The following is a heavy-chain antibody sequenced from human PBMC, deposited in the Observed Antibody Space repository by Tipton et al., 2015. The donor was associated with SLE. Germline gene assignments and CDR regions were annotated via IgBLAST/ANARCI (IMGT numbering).Heavy chain of an antibody. Sequence: TLSLTCTVSGGSISPYYWSWIRQSPGKGLEWIGNIYYSGSVNYNPSLNGRVSISVDTSKNQFSLKLSSVTAADTAVYYCARTAGRSVKLWYFDLWGRGTLVTVSS. J-gene: IGHJ2*01. V-gene: IGHV4-59*12. D-gene: IGHD5-18*01. CDR3: ARTAGRSVKLWYFDL. CDR1: GGSISPYY. CDR2: IYYSGSV.